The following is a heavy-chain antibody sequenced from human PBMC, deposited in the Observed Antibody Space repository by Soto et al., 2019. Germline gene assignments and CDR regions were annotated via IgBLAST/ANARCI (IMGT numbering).Heavy chain of an antibody. CDR2: IYYSGST. V-gene: IGHV4-59*01. CDR1: GGSISSYY. J-gene: IGHJ4*02. Sequence: SETLSHTCTVSGGSISSYYWSWIRQPPGKGLEWIGYIYYSGSTNYNPSLKSRVTISVDTSKNQFSLKLSSVTAADTAVYYCAGRYGRNFYYWGQGTLVTVSS. D-gene: IGHD1-20*01. CDR3: AGRYGRNFYY.